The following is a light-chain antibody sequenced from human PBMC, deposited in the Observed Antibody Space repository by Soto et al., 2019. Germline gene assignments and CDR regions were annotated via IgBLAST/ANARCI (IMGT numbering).Light chain of an antibody. CDR1: QSISTY. Sequence: DIQMTQSPSSLSASVGDRVTITCRASQSISTYLNWYHQKPGKAPTLLIYAASSLQSGVPSRFSGSGSGTDFTLTISSLQPEDFATYYCQQSYNTPRTFGQGTKVEIK. V-gene: IGKV1-39*01. CDR2: AAS. J-gene: IGKJ1*01. CDR3: QQSYNTPRT.